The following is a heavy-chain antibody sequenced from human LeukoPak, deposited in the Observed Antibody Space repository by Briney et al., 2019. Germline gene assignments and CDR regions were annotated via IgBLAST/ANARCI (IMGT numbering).Heavy chain of an antibody. D-gene: IGHD5-18*01. J-gene: IGHJ4*02. V-gene: IGHV3-11*01. CDR1: GFTFSDYN. CDR2: ISRSGSTK. Sequence: PGGSLRLSCAASGFTFSDYNMRWIRQAPGKGLEWVSSISRSGSTKYYADSVKGRFTISRDNAKNSLFLQMNSLRAEDTAVYYCAKGRYSYGNDVLDYWGQGTLVTVSS. CDR3: AKGRYSYGNDVLDY.